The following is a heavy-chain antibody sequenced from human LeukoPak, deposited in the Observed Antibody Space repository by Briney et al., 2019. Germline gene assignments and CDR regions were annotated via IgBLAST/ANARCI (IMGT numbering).Heavy chain of an antibody. V-gene: IGHV1-69*04. CDR2: IISILGIA. D-gene: IGHD6-19*01. CDR1: GGTFSSYV. Sequence: GSSVQVSCKASGGTFSSYVISWVRQAPGKGREWMGRIISILGIANYAQKFQGRVTSTADKSTSTAYMELSSLRSEDTAVYYCAREGYSSGCLDYWGQGTLVTVSS. J-gene: IGHJ4*02. CDR3: AREGYSSGCLDY.